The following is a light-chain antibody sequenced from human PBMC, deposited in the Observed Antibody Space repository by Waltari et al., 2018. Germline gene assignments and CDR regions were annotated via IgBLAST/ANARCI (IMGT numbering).Light chain of an antibody. V-gene: IGKV3-15*01. CDR2: AAS. CDR3: QQYIDWPPGT. J-gene: IGKJ1*01. CDR1: QSISTN. Sequence: IVMTQSPASLSVSPGERATLSCITSQSISTNLAWYQQKPGQAPRLLIYAASTRATGFAARFSGSGSGTEFTLTISSLQSEDFAIYYCQQYIDWPPGTFGQGTRVEIK.